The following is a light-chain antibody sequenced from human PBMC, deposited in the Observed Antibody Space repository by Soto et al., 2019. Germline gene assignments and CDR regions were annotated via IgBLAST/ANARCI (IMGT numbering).Light chain of an antibody. CDR3: AAWDDSLSGAV. V-gene: IGLV1-51*01. CDR2: DNN. CDR1: SSNIGNNY. J-gene: IGLJ7*01. Sequence: QSVLTQSPSVSAAPGQKVTISCSGSSSNIGNNYVSWYQQLPGTAPKLLIYDNNKRPSGIPDRFSGSKSGTSGTLDITGLQTGDEADYYCAAWDDSLSGAVFGGGTQLTVL.